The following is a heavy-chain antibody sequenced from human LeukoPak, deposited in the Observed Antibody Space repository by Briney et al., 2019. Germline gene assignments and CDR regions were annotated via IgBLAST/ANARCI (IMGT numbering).Heavy chain of an antibody. CDR2: ISAYNGNT. D-gene: IGHD1-26*01. J-gene: IGHJ4*02. CDR3: ARGGHSGSYVSSYYFDY. V-gene: IGHV1-18*01. CDR1: GNSVTEVA. Sequence: VASVKVSCKVSGNSVTEVAIHWVRQTPGEGLEWMGWISAYNGNTNYAQKLQGRVTMTTDTSTSTAYMELRSLRSDDTAVYYCARGGHSGSYVSSYYFDYWGQGTLVTVSS.